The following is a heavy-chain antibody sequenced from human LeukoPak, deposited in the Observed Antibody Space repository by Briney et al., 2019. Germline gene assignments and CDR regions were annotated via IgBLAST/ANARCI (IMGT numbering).Heavy chain of an antibody. CDR1: GGSISSYY. CDR3: ARIKVSYYYGMDV. CDR2: IYYSGST. Sequence: SETLSLTCTVSGGSISSYYWSWIRQPPVKGLEWIGYIYYSGSTNYNPSLKSRVTISVDTSKNQFSLKLSSVTAADTAVYYCARIKVSYYYGMDVWGQGTTVTISS. J-gene: IGHJ6*02. V-gene: IGHV4-59*08. D-gene: IGHD1-14*01.